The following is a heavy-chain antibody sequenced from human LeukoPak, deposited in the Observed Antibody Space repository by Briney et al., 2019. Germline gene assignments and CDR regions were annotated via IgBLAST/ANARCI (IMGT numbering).Heavy chain of an antibody. D-gene: IGHD6-19*01. CDR1: GYTFTSYD. Sequence: ASVKVSCKASGYTFTSYDINWVRQATGQGLEWMGWMNPNSGNTGYAQKFQGRATMTRNTSISTAYMELSSLRSEDTAVYYCARPYHYWYSSGWYAVDYWGQGTLVTVSS. J-gene: IGHJ4*02. V-gene: IGHV1-8*01. CDR3: ARPYHYWYSSGWYAVDY. CDR2: MNPNSGNT.